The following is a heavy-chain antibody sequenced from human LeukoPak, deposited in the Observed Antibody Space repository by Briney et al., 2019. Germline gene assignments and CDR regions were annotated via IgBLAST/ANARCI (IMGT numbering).Heavy chain of an antibody. V-gene: IGHV1-69*13. Sequence: GASVKVSCEASGGTFSSYAISWVRQAPGQGLEWMGGIIPIFGTANYAQKFQGRVTITADESTSTAYMELSSLRSEDTAVYYCATFYPANPWVYGYWGQGTLVTVSS. CDR1: GGTFSSYA. CDR3: ATFYPANPWVYGY. CDR2: IIPIFGTA. J-gene: IGHJ4*02. D-gene: IGHD2/OR15-2a*01.